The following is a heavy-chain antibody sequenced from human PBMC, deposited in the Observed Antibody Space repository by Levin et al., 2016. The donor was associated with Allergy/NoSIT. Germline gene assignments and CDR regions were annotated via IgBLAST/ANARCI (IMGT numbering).Heavy chain of an antibody. J-gene: IGHJ3*02. Sequence: WVRQAPGQGLEWMGGIIPIFGTANYAQKFQGRVTITADESTSTAYMELSSLRSEDTAVYYCASFHYYYDSSGYYYVGAFDIWGQGTMVTVSS. CDR3: ASFHYYYDSSGYYYVGAFDI. D-gene: IGHD3-22*01. CDR2: IIPIFGTA. V-gene: IGHV1-69*01.